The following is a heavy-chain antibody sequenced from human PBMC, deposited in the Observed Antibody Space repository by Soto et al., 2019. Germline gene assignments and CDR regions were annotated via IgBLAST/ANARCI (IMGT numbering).Heavy chain of an antibody. Sequence: QVQLVQSGAEVKKPGSSVKVSCKASGGTFSSYTISWVRQAPGQGLEWMGRIIPILGIANYAQKVQGRVTITADKFTSTAYMELSSLRSEDTAVYYCARYRGDGDERVWGQGTLVTGSS. V-gene: IGHV1-69*02. CDR1: GGTFSSYT. D-gene: IGHD3-10*01. CDR3: ARYRGDGDERV. CDR2: IIPILGIA. J-gene: IGHJ4*02.